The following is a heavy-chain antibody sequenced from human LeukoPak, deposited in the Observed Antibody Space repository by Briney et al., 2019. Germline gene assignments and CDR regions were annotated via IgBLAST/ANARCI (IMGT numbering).Heavy chain of an antibody. J-gene: IGHJ4*02. V-gene: IGHV3-30-3*01. D-gene: IGHD3-10*01. CDR3: ARIGLGVSFGSGFDY. Sequence: GRSLRLSCVASGFSLRGYAMHWVRQAPGKGGLEWVTMISYDGRDQYYADSVKGRFTISRDDSKNTLFLQMNSLRVEDTAMYHCARIGLGVSFGSGFDYWGQGTPVTVTS. CDR2: ISYDGRDQ. CDR1: GFSLRGYA.